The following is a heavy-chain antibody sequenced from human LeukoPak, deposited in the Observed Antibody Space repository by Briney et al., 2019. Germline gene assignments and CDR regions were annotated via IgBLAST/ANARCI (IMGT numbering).Heavy chain of an antibody. D-gene: IGHD3-10*01. CDR1: AFKFSSFA. V-gene: IGHV3-23*01. CDR3: AADREVRGVLDI. Sequence: GGSLRLSCAASAFKFSSFAMTWVRRAPGKGLEWVSGIHGNGETTYYADSVKGRFTISRDNSRELLYLQMNSLRAEDTAVYYCAADREVRGVLDIWGQGTMVTVSS. CDR2: IHGNGETT. J-gene: IGHJ3*02.